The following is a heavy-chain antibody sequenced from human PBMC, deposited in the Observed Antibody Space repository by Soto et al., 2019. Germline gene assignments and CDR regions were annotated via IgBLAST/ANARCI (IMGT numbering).Heavy chain of an antibody. CDR2: INPSGGRT. Sequence: ASVKVSCKASGYTFTSYYMHWVRQAPGQGLEWMGIINPSGGRTSYAKKFQGRVTLTRETSTRTVYMELSSLRSEDTAVYYCARDPGAPQVRFLEWLSDSGMDVWGQGTTVTVSS. V-gene: IGHV1-46*01. D-gene: IGHD3-3*01. CDR3: ARDPGAPQVRFLEWLSDSGMDV. J-gene: IGHJ6*02. CDR1: GYTFTSYY.